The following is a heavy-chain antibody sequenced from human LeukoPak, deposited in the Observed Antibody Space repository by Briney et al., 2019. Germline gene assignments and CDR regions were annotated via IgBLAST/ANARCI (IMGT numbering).Heavy chain of an antibody. CDR3: ARARLRYGELSWYWFDP. CDR1: GYTFTSYG. V-gene: IGHV1-18*01. Sequence: ASVKVSCKASGYTFTSYGISWVRQAPGQGLEWMGWISAYNGNTNYAQKLQGRVTVTTDTSPSTAYMEMRSLRSDDTAVYYCARARLRYGELSWYWFDPWGQGTLVTVSS. CDR2: ISAYNGNT. J-gene: IGHJ5*02. D-gene: IGHD3-10*01.